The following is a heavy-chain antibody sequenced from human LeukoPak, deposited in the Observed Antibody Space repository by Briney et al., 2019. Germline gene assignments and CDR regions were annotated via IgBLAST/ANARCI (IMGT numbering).Heavy chain of an antibody. CDR3: AGDSPRFFYYDSSGYFDY. CDR1: GFTFSSYE. CDR2: ISSSGSTI. Sequence: PGGSLRLSCAASGFTFSSYEMNWVRQAPGEGLEWVSYISSSGSTIYYADSVKGRFTISRDNAKNSLYMQMNSLRAEDTALYYCAGDSPRFFYYDSSGYFDYWGQGTLVTVSS. J-gene: IGHJ4*02. V-gene: IGHV3-48*03. D-gene: IGHD3-22*01.